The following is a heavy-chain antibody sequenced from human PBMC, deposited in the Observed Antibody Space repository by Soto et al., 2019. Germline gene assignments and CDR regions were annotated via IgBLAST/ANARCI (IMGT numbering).Heavy chain of an antibody. J-gene: IGHJ3*01. Sequence: QVQLVESGGGVVQPGRSLRLSCAASGFTFNNYGMLWVRQAPGKGLEWVAVISNDGSDKYYADSVKGRLTISRDNSKNTVYLQMNSLRAEVTAVYYCAKDQGIAASHGIDWGQGTMVTVSS. CDR2: ISNDGSDK. D-gene: IGHD6-13*01. CDR1: GFTFNNYG. CDR3: AKDQGIAASHGID. V-gene: IGHV3-30*18.